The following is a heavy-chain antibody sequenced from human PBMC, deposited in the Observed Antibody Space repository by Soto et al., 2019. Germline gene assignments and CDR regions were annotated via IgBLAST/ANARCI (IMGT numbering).Heavy chain of an antibody. CDR2: IYPGDSDT. J-gene: IGHJ6*02. Sequence: XESLKISCKGSGYSFTSSWIGWVRQMPGKGLEWMGIIYPGDSDTRYSPSFQGQVTISADKSISTAYVQWSSLKASDTAMYYCATRGSGRYSYYYGMDVWGQGTTVTVSS. V-gene: IGHV5-51*01. CDR3: ATRGSGRYSYYYGMDV. CDR1: GYSFTSSW. D-gene: IGHD1-26*01.